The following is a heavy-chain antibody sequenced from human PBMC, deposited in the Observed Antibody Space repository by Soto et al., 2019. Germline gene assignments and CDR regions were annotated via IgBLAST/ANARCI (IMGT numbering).Heavy chain of an antibody. CDR2: ISSSGYI. CDR3: AREGALKPFSS. Sequence: LRLSCAASGFNFNSYTINWVRQAPGERLEWLSSISSSGYIFSTDSVGGRSTISRDNAKNSVYLQMDSLSVEDTAVYYCAREGALKPFSSWGQGALVTVS. CDR1: GFNFNSYT. V-gene: IGHV3-21*01. J-gene: IGHJ5*02.